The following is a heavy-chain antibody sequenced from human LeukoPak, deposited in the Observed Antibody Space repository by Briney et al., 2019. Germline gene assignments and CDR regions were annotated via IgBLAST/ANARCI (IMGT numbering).Heavy chain of an antibody. V-gene: IGHV3-7*01. D-gene: IGHD3-3*01. Sequence: GGSLRLSCAASGFTFSNYWMSWVRQAPGKGLEWVANINQDGREKFYVDSVKGRFTISRDNAKNSLYLQMNSLRAEDTAVHYCARDGDFWSAQGAFDIWGQGTMVTVS. CDR2: INQDGREK. CDR3: ARDGDFWSAQGAFDI. CDR1: GFTFSNYW. J-gene: IGHJ3*02.